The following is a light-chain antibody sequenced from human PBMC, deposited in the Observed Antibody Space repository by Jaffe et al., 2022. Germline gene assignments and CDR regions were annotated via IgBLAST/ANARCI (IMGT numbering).Light chain of an antibody. CDR1: TSDVGGYNY. CDR3: SSYTSSSALDVV. Sequence: QSALTQPASVSGSPGQSITISCNGSTSDVGGYNYVSWYRQHPGQAPKLMIYEVSNRPSGVSNRFSGSKSGNTASLTISGLQAEDEDDYYCSSYTSSSALDVVFGGGTKLTVL. J-gene: IGLJ2*01. CDR2: EVS. V-gene: IGLV2-14*01.